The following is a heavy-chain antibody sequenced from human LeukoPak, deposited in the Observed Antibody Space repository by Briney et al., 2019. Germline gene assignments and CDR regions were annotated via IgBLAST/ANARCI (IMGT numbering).Heavy chain of an antibody. D-gene: IGHD3-10*01. CDR1: GFTLNDYY. CDR3: AGGYGSGSLFDP. Sequence: GGSLRLSCAASGFTLNDYYMSWIRQAPGKWLELIAYINYSGTSYADSVKGRFTISRDNAESSLHLQMNSLRVEDTALYYCAGGYGSGSLFDPWGQGTLVTVSS. J-gene: IGHJ5*02. V-gene: IGHV3-11*01. CDR2: INYSGT.